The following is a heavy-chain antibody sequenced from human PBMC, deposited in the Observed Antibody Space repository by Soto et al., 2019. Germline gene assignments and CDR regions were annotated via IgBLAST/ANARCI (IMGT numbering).Heavy chain of an antibody. CDR1: GFTFSSYG. D-gene: IGHD3-9*01. CDR2: ISYDGNNK. V-gene: IGHV3-30-3*01. CDR3: ARGPAYYNILTGYYRSDYFDY. Sequence: GGSLRLSCVASGFTFSSYGMHWVRQAPGKGLEWVAFISYDGNNKYYADSVKGRFTISRDHSKNTLFLQMNSLRAEDTAVYYCARGPAYYNILTGYYRSDYFDYWGQGALVTVPS. J-gene: IGHJ4*02.